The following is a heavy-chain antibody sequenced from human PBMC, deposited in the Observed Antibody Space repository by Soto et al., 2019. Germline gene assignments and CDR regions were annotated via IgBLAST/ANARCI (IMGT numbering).Heavy chain of an antibody. V-gene: IGHV1-18*01. CDR1: GYTFTNFG. D-gene: IGHD2-2*01. J-gene: IGHJ5*02. CDR2: ISAYTDTP. Sequence: APVQVSCKASGYTFTNFGGTWVRRAPGQGLEWMGWISAYTDTPNYAQKFQGRVTMTIKTSTSTAYVDWRSLTSDASAVNFCARVIPGDEAWLSPWGRGTLVTVSS. CDR3: ARVIPGDEAWLSP.